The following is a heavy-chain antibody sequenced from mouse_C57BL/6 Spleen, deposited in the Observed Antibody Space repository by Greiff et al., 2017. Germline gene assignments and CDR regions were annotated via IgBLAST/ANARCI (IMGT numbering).Heavy chain of an antibody. J-gene: IGHJ1*03. D-gene: IGHD2-2*01. CDR2: INPSNGGT. Sequence: QVQLQQPGTELVKPGASVKLSCKASGYTFTSYWMHWVKQRPGQGLEWIGNINPSNGGTNYNEKFKSKATLTVDKSSSTAYMQLSSLTSEDSAVYYCARDEGYGYGWYFDVWGTGTTGTVSS. CDR3: ARDEGYGYGWYFDV. CDR1: GYTFTSYW. V-gene: IGHV1-53*01.